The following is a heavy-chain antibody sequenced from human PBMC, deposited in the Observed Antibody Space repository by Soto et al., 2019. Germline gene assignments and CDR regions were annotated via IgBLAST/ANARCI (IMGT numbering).Heavy chain of an antibody. CDR3: ARVGGSGYGLDY. Sequence: GGSLRLSCAASEFTFSSYSMNWVRQAPGKGLEWVSSISSSGNYIYYADSVKGRFTMSRDNAKNSLFLQMNSLRAEDTAVYYCARVGGSGYGLDYWGQGTLVTVSS. D-gene: IGHD5-12*01. V-gene: IGHV3-21*01. CDR1: EFTFSSYS. J-gene: IGHJ4*02. CDR2: ISSSGNYI.